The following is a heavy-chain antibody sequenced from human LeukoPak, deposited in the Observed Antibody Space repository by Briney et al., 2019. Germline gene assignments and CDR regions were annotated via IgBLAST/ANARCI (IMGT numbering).Heavy chain of an antibody. J-gene: IGHJ4*02. CDR1: GGTFISYT. CDR2: IIPILGIA. Sequence: SVKVSCKASGGTFISYTISWVRQAPGRGLEWMGRIIPILGIANYAQKFQGRVTITADKSTSTAYMELSSLRSEDTAVYYCARIHGDYDIFDYWGQGTLVTVSS. CDR3: ARIHGDYDIFDY. D-gene: IGHD4-17*01. V-gene: IGHV1-69*02.